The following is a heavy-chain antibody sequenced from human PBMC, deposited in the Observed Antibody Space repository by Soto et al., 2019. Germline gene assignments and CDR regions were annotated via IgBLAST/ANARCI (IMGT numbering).Heavy chain of an antibody. CDR1: GGTFSSYA. Sequence: SVKVSCKASGGTFSSYAISWVRQAPGQGLEWMGGIIPIFGTANYAQKFQGRVTITADESTSTAYTELSSLRSEDTAVYYCARLYSGSYYWFDPWGQGTLVTVSS. D-gene: IGHD1-26*01. CDR2: IIPIFGTA. V-gene: IGHV1-69*13. J-gene: IGHJ5*02. CDR3: ARLYSGSYYWFDP.